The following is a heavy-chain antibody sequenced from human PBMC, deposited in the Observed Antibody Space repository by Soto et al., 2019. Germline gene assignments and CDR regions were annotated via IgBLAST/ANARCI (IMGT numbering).Heavy chain of an antibody. CDR3: ARDEYCSSTSCYAQASMDV. Sequence: QVQLVQSGAEVKKPGASAKVSCKASGYTFTSYYMHWVRQAPGQGLEWMGLINPSGGSTSYAQKFQGRVTMTRDTSTSTVYMELSSLRSEDTAVYYCARDEYCSSTSCYAQASMDVWGQGTTVTVSS. J-gene: IGHJ6*02. V-gene: IGHV1-46*03. CDR2: INPSGGST. CDR1: GYTFTSYY. D-gene: IGHD2-2*01.